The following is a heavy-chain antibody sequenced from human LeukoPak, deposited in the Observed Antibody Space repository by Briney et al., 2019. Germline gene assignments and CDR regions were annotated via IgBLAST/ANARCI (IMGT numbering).Heavy chain of an antibody. Sequence: PSETLSLTCTVSGGSVSSGSYYWSWIRQPPGKGLEWIGYIYYSGSTNYNPSLKSRVTISVDTSKNQFSLKLSSVTAAGTAVYYCARDHRQDAFDIWGQGTMVTVSS. J-gene: IGHJ3*02. CDR1: GGSVSSGSYY. CDR3: ARDHRQDAFDI. V-gene: IGHV4-61*01. CDR2: IYYSGST.